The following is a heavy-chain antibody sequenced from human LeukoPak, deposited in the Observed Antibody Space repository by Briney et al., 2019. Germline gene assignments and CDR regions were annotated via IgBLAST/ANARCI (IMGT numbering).Heavy chain of an antibody. Sequence: GGSLRLSCAVSEFIFSKYWVTWVRQAPGKGLEWVANIKQDGVEKYYADSVKGRFTISRDNAKNSLYLQMNSLRAEDTAVYYCARDDYGGDSIENAFDVWGQGTLLTVSS. CDR2: IKQDGVEK. CDR3: ARDDYGGDSIENAFDV. CDR1: EFIFSKYW. D-gene: IGHD4-23*01. J-gene: IGHJ3*01. V-gene: IGHV3-7*01.